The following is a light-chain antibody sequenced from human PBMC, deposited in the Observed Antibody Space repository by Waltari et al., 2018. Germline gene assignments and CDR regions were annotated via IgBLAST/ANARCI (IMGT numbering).Light chain of an antibody. CDR1: QSLSSN. CDR3: QERGRT. CDR2: GAS. J-gene: IGKJ1*01. Sequence: IVMTQSPATLSVSPGEGATLSCKDSQSLSSNLAWYQQKPGQLPRLLIYGASTRATGIPARFSGSGSGTEFTLTISSLQAEDFAVYYCQERGRTFGQGTKVEIK. V-gene: IGKV3-15*01.